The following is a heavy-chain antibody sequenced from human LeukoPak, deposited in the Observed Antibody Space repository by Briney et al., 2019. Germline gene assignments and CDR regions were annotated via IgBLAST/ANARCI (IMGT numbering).Heavy chain of an antibody. CDR3: ARSPIGLGFFDY. CDR1: GYTSTSYY. CDR2: ITPNSDDT. Sequence: ASVKVSCKASGYTSTSYYIHWARQAPGQGLEWMGWITPNSDDTDYAQKFQGRVSMTRDTSISTAYMELSSLRSDDTAVYYCARSPIGLGFFDYWGQGTLVTVSS. V-gene: IGHV1-2*02. J-gene: IGHJ4*02. D-gene: IGHD7-27*01.